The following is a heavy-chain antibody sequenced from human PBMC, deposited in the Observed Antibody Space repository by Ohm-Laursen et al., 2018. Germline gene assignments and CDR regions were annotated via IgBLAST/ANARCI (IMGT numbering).Heavy chain of an antibody. CDR1: GGSISGYY. J-gene: IGHJ6*02. CDR3: AKIHESGYYYYSMDV. D-gene: IGHD1-14*01. Sequence: TLSLTCTVSGGSISGYYWSWIRQPAGKGLEWIGRIHSSGNTNYNPSLKSRVTMSVDTSKNQFSLNLNSVTAEDTAVYYCAKIHESGYYYYSMDVWGQGTTVTVSS. CDR2: IHSSGNT. V-gene: IGHV4-4*07.